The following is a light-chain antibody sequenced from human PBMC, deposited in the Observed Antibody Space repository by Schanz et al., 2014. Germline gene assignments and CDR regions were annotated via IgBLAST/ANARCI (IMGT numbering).Light chain of an antibody. CDR2: EGS. J-gene: IGLJ1*01. CDR1: SSDIGSYNL. Sequence: QSALTQPPSVSGSPGQSITISCTGTSSDIGSYNLVSWYQQHPDKAPKLMIYEGSKRPSGVSNRFSGSKSGNTASLTISGLQAEDEADYYCCSYAGSYTYVFGTGTKLTVL. CDR3: CSYAGSYTYV. V-gene: IGLV2-23*01.